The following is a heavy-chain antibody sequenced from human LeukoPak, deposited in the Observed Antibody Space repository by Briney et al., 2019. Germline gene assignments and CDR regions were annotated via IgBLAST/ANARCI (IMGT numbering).Heavy chain of an antibody. V-gene: IGHV1-69*04. J-gene: IGHJ4*02. D-gene: IGHD3-22*01. CDR1: GGTFSSYA. Sequence: GASVKVSCKASGGTFSSYAISWVRQAPGQGLEWMGRIIPILGIANYAQKFQGRVTITADKSTSTAYMELSSLRSEDTAVYYCASPPNYYDSSGTFGYWGQGTLVTVSS. CDR3: ASPPNYYDSSGTFGY. CDR2: IIPILGIA.